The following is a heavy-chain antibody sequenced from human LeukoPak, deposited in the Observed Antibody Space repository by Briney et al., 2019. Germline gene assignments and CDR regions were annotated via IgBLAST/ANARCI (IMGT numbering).Heavy chain of an antibody. CDR1: GGSISSYF. D-gene: IGHD6-19*01. V-gene: IGHV4-59*01. J-gene: IGHJ5*02. CDR3: AREAVAGTGDNWFDP. CDR2: IYFSGST. Sequence: SETLSLTCTVSGGSISSYFWSWIRQPPGKGLEWMGYIYFSGSTNYNPSLKSRVTISVDTSKNQFSLNLRSVTAADTAVYYCAREAVAGTGDNWFDPWGQGTLVTVSS.